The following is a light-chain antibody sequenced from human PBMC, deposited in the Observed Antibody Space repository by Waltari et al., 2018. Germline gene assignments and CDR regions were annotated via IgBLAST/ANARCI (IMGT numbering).Light chain of an antibody. Sequence: QTVVTQEPSLSVSPGGTVTLTCGLSSGSVSTTYYPSWYQQAPGQAPRTLIFDTNPRSAGVPARFSGSILDNKAALTITGAQADDESVYYCVLSMGSGIWLFGGGTKLTVL. CDR2: DTN. CDR3: VLSMGSGIWL. J-gene: IGLJ3*02. V-gene: IGLV8-61*01. CDR1: SGSVSTTYY.